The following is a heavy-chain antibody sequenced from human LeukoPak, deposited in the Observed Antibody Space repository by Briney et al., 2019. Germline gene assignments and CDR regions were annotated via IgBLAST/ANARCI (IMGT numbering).Heavy chain of an antibody. CDR3: ATWGYDILTGSNWYFDL. Sequence: GASVKVSCKASGYTFTSYGISWVRQSPGQALEWMGWITPFNGNTNYAQKFQDRVTITRDRSMSTAYMELSSLRSEDTAMYYCATWGYDILTGSNWYFDLWGRGTLVTVSS. V-gene: IGHV1-45*02. D-gene: IGHD3-9*01. CDR2: ITPFNGNT. CDR1: GYTFTSYG. J-gene: IGHJ2*01.